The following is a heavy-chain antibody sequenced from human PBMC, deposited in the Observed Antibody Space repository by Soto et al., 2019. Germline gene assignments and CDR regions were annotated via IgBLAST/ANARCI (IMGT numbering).Heavy chain of an antibody. J-gene: IGHJ4*02. Sequence: PGGSLRLSCAASGFTLSSYSMRWVRQAPGKGLEWVAVISYDGSNKYYADSVKGRFTISRDNSKNTLYLQMNSLRAEDTAVYYCARGGYTQDKIRSGSLTFDYWGQGTLVTVSS. V-gene: IGHV3-30-3*01. CDR1: GFTLSSYS. D-gene: IGHD1-26*01. CDR2: ISYDGSNK. CDR3: ARGGYTQDKIRSGSLTFDY.